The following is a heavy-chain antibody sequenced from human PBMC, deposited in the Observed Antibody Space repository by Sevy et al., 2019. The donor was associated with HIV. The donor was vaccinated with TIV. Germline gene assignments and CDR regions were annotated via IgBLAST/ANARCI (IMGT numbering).Heavy chain of an antibody. CDR3: ASTGKYDYGSLLDY. Sequence: ASVKVSCKASGYTFTDYFMHWVRQAPGQGLEWMGWINPNSGATAYAQMFQGRVTMTRDTSISTAYMELSRLRSDDTAVYYCASTGKYDYGSLLDYWGQGTLVTVSS. CDR1: GYTFTDYF. D-gene: IGHD3-10*01. CDR2: INPNSGAT. V-gene: IGHV1-2*02. J-gene: IGHJ4*02.